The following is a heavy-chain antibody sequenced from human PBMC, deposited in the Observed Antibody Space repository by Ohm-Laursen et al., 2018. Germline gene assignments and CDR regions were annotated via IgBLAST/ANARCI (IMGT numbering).Heavy chain of an antibody. D-gene: IGHD3-3*01. CDR2: INQSGST. V-gene: IGHV4-34*01. CDR1: GGSFSNHY. CDR3: ARHTPYYDFWSGYPPHYYYGMDV. J-gene: IGHJ6*02. Sequence: TLSLTCAVYGGSFSNHYWNWIRQTPGKGLEWIGEINQSGSTNYNPSLKSRVTVSVATSRNQFSLKLSSVTAADTAVYYCARHTPYYDFWSGYPPHYYYGMDVWGQGTTVTVSS.